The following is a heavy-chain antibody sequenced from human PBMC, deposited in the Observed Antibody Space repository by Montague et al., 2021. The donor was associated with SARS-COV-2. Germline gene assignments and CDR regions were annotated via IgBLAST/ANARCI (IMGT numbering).Heavy chain of an antibody. V-gene: IGHV4-59*11. CDR3: ARAVSVRRAVNWFDP. Sequence: SETLSLTCTVSGGSMSDHYWAWIRQPPGKGLEWLAYIHYSGGIXSXASXXXRVTMSVDTSKNQFSLKLTSVTAADTAVYYCARAVSVRRAVNWFDPWGQGTLVTVSS. CDR1: GGSMSDHY. D-gene: IGHD3-10*01. J-gene: IGHJ5*02. CDR2: IHYSGGI.